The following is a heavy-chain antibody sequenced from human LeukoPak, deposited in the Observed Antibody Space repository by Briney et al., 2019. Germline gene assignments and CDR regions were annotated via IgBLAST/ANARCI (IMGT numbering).Heavy chain of an antibody. V-gene: IGHV1-18*01. J-gene: IGHJ4*02. CDR1: GYTFTSYG. D-gene: IGHD3-10*01. CDR3: AREKKLWFARGYFDY. Sequence: ASVKVPCKASGYTFTSYGISWVRQAPGQGLEWMGWISAYNGNTNYAQKLQGRVTMTTDTSTSTAYMELRSLRSDNTAVYYCAREKKLWFARGYFDYWGQGTLVTVSS. CDR2: ISAYNGNT.